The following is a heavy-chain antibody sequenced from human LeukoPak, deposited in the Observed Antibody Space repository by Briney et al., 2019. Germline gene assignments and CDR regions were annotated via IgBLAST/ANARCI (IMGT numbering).Heavy chain of an antibody. V-gene: IGHV3-21*01. CDR1: GFTFSSYS. D-gene: IGHD2-15*01. CDR3: ARAAVGYCSGGSGPPPDY. J-gene: IGHJ4*02. Sequence: GGSLRLSCAASGFTFSSYSMNWVRQAPGKGLEWVSSISSSSSYIYYADSVKGRFTISRDNAKNSLYLQMNSLRAEDTAVYYCARAAVGYCSGGSGPPPDYWGQGTLVTVSS. CDR2: ISSSSSYI.